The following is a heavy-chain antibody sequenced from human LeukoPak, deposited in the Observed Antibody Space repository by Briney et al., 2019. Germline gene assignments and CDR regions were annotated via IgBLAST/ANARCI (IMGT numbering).Heavy chain of an antibody. CDR2: INQSGST. Sequence: PSETLSLTCAVYGGSFSGYYWSWIRQPPGKGLEWIGEINQSGSTNYNPSLKSRVTISVDTSKNQFSLKLSSVTAADTAVYYCARGRILRFLEWSHSYYYYGMDVWGQGTTVTVSS. CDR3: ARGRILRFLEWSHSYYYYGMDV. J-gene: IGHJ6*02. CDR1: GGSFSGYY. D-gene: IGHD3-3*01. V-gene: IGHV4-34*01.